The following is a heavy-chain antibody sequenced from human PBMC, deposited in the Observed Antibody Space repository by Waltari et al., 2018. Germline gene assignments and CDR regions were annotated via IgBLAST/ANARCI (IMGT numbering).Heavy chain of an antibody. V-gene: IGHV1-8*01. CDR2: INPNTGAA. CDR1: GYTFISYD. D-gene: IGHD1-1*01. Sequence: QVQLVQSGAEVKKPGASVRVSCKASGYTFISYDINWVRQAPGQGLEWMGWINPNTGAARFAKNFQDRVNMTRSTSETTAYMEISDLTSHDTAVYYCARGDNWNDRLDFWGQGTKVTVSS. J-gene: IGHJ3*01. CDR3: ARGDNWNDRLDF.